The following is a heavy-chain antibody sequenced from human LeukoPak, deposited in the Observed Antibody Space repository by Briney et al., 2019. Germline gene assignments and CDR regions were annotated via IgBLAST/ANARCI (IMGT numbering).Heavy chain of an antibody. CDR3: ARQQLPNDAFDI. CDR2: INPNSGGT. D-gene: IGHD6-13*01. J-gene: IGHJ3*02. CDR1: GYTFTGYY. Sequence: ASVKVSCKASGYTFTGYYMHWVRQAPGQGLEGMGWINPNSGGTNYAQKFQGRVTMTRDTSISTAYMELSRLRSDDTAVYYCARQQLPNDAFDIWGQGTMVTVSS. V-gene: IGHV1-2*02.